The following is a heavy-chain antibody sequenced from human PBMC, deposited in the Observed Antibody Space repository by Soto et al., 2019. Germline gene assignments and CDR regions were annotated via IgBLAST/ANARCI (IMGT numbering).Heavy chain of an antibody. CDR1: GYTFTSYG. Sequence: GASVKVSCKASGYTFTSYGISWVRQAPGQGLEWMGWISPNNGKANYAQKFQGRVTITANESTTTVYMELRSLRSEDTAVYYCARLRDPRSRPSVTMVRGVINGYLDYWGQGTLVTVSS. J-gene: IGHJ4*02. V-gene: IGHV1-18*01. D-gene: IGHD3-10*01. CDR3: ARLRDPRSRPSVTMVRGVINGYLDY. CDR2: ISPNNGKA.